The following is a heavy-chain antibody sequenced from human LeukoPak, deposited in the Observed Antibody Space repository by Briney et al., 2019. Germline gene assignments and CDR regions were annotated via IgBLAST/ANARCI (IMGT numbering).Heavy chain of an antibody. Sequence: GGSLRLSCAASGFTFSSNGMHLVRQAPGKGLEWVAFIRYDGSNKYYADSVKGRFTISRDNSKNTLYLQMNSLRAEDTAVYYCAKDRCSSTSCYGDYWGQGTLVTVSS. D-gene: IGHD2-2*01. CDR3: AKDRCSSTSCYGDY. CDR1: GFTFSSNG. CDR2: IRYDGSNK. V-gene: IGHV3-30*02. J-gene: IGHJ4*02.